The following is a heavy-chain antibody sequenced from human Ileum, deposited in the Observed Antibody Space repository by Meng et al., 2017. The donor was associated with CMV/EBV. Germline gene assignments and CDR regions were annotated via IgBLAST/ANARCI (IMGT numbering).Heavy chain of an antibody. CDR3: AKDAWRFLEPKMDV. CDR2: IRYDGSNK. D-gene: IGHD3-3*01. V-gene: IGHV3-30*02. Sequence: GESLKISCAASGFTFSSYGMHWVRQAPGKGLEWVAFIRYDGSNKYYADSVKGRFTISRDNSKNTLYLQMNSLRAEDTAVYYCAKDAWRFLEPKMDVWGQGTTVNVSS. J-gene: IGHJ6*02. CDR1: GFTFSSYG.